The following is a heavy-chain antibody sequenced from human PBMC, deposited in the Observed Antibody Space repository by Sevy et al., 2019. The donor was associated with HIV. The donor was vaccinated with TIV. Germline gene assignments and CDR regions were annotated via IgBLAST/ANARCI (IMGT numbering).Heavy chain of an antibody. V-gene: IGHV3-23*01. CDR1: GFTFSTYA. CDR2: ISGSGGST. CDR3: AKGDTNYYGMDV. Sequence: GGSLRLSCAASGFTFSTYAMSWVRQAPGKGLEWVSAISGSGGSTYYADSVKGRFTISRDNSEKTLYLQMNSLRAEDTAVYYCAKGDTNYYGMDVWDQGTTVTVSS. J-gene: IGHJ6*02.